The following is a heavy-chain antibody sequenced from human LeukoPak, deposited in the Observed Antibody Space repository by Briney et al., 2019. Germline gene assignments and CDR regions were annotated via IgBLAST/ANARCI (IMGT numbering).Heavy chain of an antibody. CDR2: IYTSGST. CDR3: ARGSSVITIFGVVILPPDY. D-gene: IGHD3-3*01. CDR1: GGSISSYY. V-gene: IGHV4-4*08. J-gene: IGHJ4*02. Sequence: SETLSLTCTVSGGSISSYYWSWIRQPPGKGLEWIGYIYTSGSTNYNPSLKSRVTISVDTSKNQFSLKLSSVTAADTVVYYCARGSSVITIFGVVILPPDYWGQGTLVTVSS.